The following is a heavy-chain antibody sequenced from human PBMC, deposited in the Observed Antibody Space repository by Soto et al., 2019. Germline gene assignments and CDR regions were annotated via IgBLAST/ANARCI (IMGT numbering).Heavy chain of an antibody. D-gene: IGHD6-6*01. Sequence: SETLSLTCTVSGGSISSYYWSWIRQPPGKGLEWIGYIYYSGSTNYNPSLKSRVTISVDTSKNQFSLKLSSVTAADTAVYCCARGGSSRYYYYYGMDVWGQGTTVTVSS. V-gene: IGHV4-59*01. J-gene: IGHJ6*02. CDR1: GGSISSYY. CDR2: IYYSGST. CDR3: ARGGSSRYYYYYGMDV.